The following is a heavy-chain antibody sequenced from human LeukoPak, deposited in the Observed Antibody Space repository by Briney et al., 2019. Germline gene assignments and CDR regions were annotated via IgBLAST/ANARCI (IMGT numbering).Heavy chain of an antibody. J-gene: IGHJ6*02. D-gene: IGHD3-3*01. CDR3: ARGPPPYYDFWSGYYYYYYGMDV. CDR2: INHSGST. Sequence: SETLSLTCAVYGGSFSGYYWSWIRQPPGKGLEWIGEINHSGSTNYNPSLKSRVTISVDTSKNQFSLKLSSVTAADTAVYYCARGPPPYYDFWSGYYYYYYGMDVWGQGTTVTVSS. V-gene: IGHV4-34*01. CDR1: GGSFSGYY.